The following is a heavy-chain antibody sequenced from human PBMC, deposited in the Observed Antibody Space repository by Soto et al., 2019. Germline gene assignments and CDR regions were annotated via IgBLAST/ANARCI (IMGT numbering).Heavy chain of an antibody. V-gene: IGHV3-23*01. CDR2: ISGSGSST. D-gene: IGHD2-15*01. CDR3: AKEEDIVVGVAAIGY. CDR1: GFTFSNFA. Sequence: EVQLLESGGGLVEPGGSLRLSCAAAGFTFSNFAMSWVRQAPGRGLEWVSGISGSGSSTYYADSVKGRFTMSRDNSKNTMYLQMNSLRAEDTARYYCAKEEDIVVGVAAIGYWGQGILVTVSS. J-gene: IGHJ4*02.